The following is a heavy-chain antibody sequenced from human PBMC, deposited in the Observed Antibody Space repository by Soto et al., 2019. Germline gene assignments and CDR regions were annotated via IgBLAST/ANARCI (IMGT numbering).Heavy chain of an antibody. CDR1: GYTFTSYD. Sequence: QVQLVQSGAEVKKPGASVKVSCKASGYTFTSYDINWVRQATGQGLEWMGWMNPNSGNTGYAQKFQGRVTMTRNTSVSTAYLELSSLRSEDTDVYYCARGDNNSWYCTYDGHWFDPWGQGTLVTVSS. CDR3: ARGDNNSWYCTYDGHWFDP. D-gene: IGHD6-13*01. V-gene: IGHV1-8*01. CDR2: MNPNSGNT. J-gene: IGHJ5*01.